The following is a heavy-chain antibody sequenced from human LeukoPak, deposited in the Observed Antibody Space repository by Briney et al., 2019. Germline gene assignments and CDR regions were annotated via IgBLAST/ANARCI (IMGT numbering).Heavy chain of an antibody. CDR1: GGSISSSSYY. D-gene: IGHD5-24*01. Sequence: SETLSLTCTVSGGSISSSSYYWGWIRQPPGKGLEWIGSIYYSGSTYYNPSLKSRVTISVDTSKNQFSLKLSSVPAADTAAYYCARVVGGLQFFGYWGQGTLVTVSS. CDR2: IYYSGST. CDR3: ARVVGGLQFFGY. J-gene: IGHJ4*02. V-gene: IGHV4-39*07.